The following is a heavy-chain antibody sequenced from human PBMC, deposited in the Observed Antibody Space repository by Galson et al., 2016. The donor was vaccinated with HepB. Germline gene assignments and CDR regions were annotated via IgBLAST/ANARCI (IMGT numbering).Heavy chain of an antibody. CDR1: GGSISGHY. CDR3: ASHDYWNDNHDSFDI. CDR2: ISLRGSGST. J-gene: IGHJ3*02. D-gene: IGHD3/OR15-3a*01. V-gene: IGHV4-59*11. Sequence: LSLTCTVSGGSISGHYWSWIRQPPGKGLEWIGFISLRGSGSTSYNPSLKSRVTISGDTSKNQISLRLRPVIAADTAVYYCASHDYWNDNHDSFDIWGQGTRVAVSS.